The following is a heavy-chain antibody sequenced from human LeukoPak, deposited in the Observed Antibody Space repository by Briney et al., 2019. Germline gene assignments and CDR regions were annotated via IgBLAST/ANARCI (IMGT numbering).Heavy chain of an antibody. V-gene: IGHV4-4*07. D-gene: IGHD2-2*02. CDR3: ARDPGKLPAAIGDPWFDP. CDR1: GGSISSYY. CDR2: IYTSGST. J-gene: IGHJ5*02. Sequence: SETLSLTCTVSGGSISSYYWSWIRQPAGKGLEWIGRIYTSGSTNYNPSLKSRVTMSVDTSKNQFSLKLSSVTAADTAVYYCARDPGKLPAAIGDPWFDPWGQGTLVTVSS.